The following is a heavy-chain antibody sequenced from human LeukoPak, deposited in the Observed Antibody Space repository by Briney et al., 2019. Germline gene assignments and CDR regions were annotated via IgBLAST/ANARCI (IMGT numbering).Heavy chain of an antibody. Sequence: ASVKVSCKASGYTFTSYAMNWVRQAPGQGLEWMGWINTNTGNPTYAQGFTGRFVFSLDTSVSTAYLQISSLKAEDTAVYYCARVSPELIIYYYYYMDVWGKGTTVTVSS. CDR3: ARVSPELIIYYYYYMDV. CDR2: INTNTGNP. D-gene: IGHD1-14*01. J-gene: IGHJ6*03. V-gene: IGHV7-4-1*02. CDR1: GYTFTSYA.